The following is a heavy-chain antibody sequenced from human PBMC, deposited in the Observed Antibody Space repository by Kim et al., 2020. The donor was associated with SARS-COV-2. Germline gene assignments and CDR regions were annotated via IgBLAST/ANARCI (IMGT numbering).Heavy chain of an antibody. D-gene: IGHD3-10*02. CDR2: TSYDGSVS. CDR1: GFTFSGYA. Sequence: GGSLRLSCTASGFTFSGYAMHWVRQAPGKGLAWVTSTSYDGSVSYSADSVKGRFTISRDNYKNTLYLQMDSLRPEDTGVYYCVRERFVRGFSYYTFDNWGQGPLVTLSS. V-gene: IGHV3-30*04. J-gene: IGHJ4*02. CDR3: VRERFVRGFSYYTFDN.